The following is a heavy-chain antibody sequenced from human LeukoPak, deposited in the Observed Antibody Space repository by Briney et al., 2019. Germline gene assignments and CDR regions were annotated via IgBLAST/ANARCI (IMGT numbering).Heavy chain of an antibody. D-gene: IGHD3-16*01. V-gene: IGHV3-23*01. Sequence: GGSLRLSCEASGCTFSSYAMSWFRQAPGKGLEWVSGIIDSGDITYYANSVKGRFTISRDNSKNTLYLQMNSLRAEGTAVYYCAKLGGQEVYNYYVGVWGKGTTVAVSS. J-gene: IGHJ6*03. CDR3: AKLGGQEVYNYYVGV. CDR1: GCTFSSYA. CDR2: IIDSGDIT.